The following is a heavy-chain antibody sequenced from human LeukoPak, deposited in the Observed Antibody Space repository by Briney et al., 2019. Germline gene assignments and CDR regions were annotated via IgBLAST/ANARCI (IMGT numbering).Heavy chain of an antibody. CDR3: AREGGDPRWLDP. V-gene: IGHV4-4*07. D-gene: IGHD6-25*01. Sequence: SETLSLTCTVSGGSISTFYWTWIRQPAGKGLEWIGRINNSGSTNYTPSLRSRVSMSVARSKNQFSVTLSSVTAAATAVYFCAREGGDPRWLDPWGEGTLVTVSS. CDR1: GGSISTFY. J-gene: IGHJ5*02. CDR2: INNSGST.